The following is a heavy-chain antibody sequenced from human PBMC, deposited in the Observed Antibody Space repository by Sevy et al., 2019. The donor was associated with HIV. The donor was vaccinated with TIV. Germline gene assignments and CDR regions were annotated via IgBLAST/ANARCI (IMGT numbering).Heavy chain of an antibody. V-gene: IGHV3-11*01. D-gene: IGHD3-16*01. J-gene: IGHJ4*02. CDR1: GFTFSDYY. CDR3: ARECQIATITYGGFDY. Sequence: GGSLRLSCAASGFTFSDYYMSWIRQAPGKGLEWVSYISSSGSTIYYADSVKGRFTISRDNAKNSLYLQMNSLRAEDTAVYYCARECQIATITYGGFDYWGQGTLVTVSS. CDR2: ISSSGSTI.